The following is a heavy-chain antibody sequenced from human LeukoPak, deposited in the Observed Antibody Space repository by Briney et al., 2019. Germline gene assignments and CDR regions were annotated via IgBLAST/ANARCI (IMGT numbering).Heavy chain of an antibody. CDR2: INPSGGST. J-gene: IGHJ4*02. Sequence: ASVKVSCKGSGYTLSNHAFSWVRQAPGQGLEWMGIINPSGGSTSYAQKFQGRVTMTRDTSTSTVYMELSSLRSEDTAVYYCARAPTPGYYDSSGYYWGPDYWGQGTLVTVSS. D-gene: IGHD3-22*01. CDR3: ARAPTPGYYDSSGYYWGPDY. CDR1: GYTLSNHA. V-gene: IGHV1-46*01.